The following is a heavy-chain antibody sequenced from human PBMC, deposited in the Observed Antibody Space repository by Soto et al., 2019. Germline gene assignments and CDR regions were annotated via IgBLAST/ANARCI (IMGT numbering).Heavy chain of an antibody. J-gene: IGHJ4*02. CDR3: ARGAEENYYDSSGYFDY. CDR1: GFTISSYA. CDR2: ISYDGSNK. Sequence: GGSMRLSCAAAGFTISSYAMHWVRKAPGKGLEWVAVISYDGSNKYYADSVKGRFTISRDNSKNTLYPQMNSLRAEDTAVYYCARGAEENYYDSSGYFDYWGQGTLVTAPQ. D-gene: IGHD3-22*01. V-gene: IGHV3-30-3*01.